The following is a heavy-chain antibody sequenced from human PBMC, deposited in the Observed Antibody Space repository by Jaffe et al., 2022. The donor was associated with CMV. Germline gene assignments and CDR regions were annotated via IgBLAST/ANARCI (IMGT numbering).Heavy chain of an antibody. V-gene: IGHV4-39*01. CDR1: GGSISSSSYY. CDR2: IYYSGST. D-gene: IGHD1-26*01. Sequence: QLQLQESGPGLVKPSETLSLTCTVSGGSISSSSYYWGWIRQPPGKGLEWIGSIYYSGSTYYNPSLKSRVTISVDTSKNQFSLKLSSVTAADTAVYYCARFRGRELPSDWGQGTLVTVSS. CDR3: ARFRGRELPSD. J-gene: IGHJ4*02.